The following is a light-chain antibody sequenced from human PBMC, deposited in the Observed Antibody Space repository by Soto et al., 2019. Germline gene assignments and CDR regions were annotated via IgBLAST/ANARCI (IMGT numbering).Light chain of an antibody. CDR2: AAS. CDR3: QQYVTSAIT. Sequence: ESVVTHSHATLSLSHGERATLSCRASQSVSSYLAWYQQKPGQAPRLLIYAASSRATGIPDRFSGSGSGTDFTLTISSLEPEDFPMYYCQQYVTSAITFGQGTRLEIK. V-gene: IGKV3-20*01. J-gene: IGKJ5*01. CDR1: QSVSSY.